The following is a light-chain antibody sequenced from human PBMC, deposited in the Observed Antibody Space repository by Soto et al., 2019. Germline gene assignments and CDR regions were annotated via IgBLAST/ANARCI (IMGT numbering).Light chain of an antibody. J-gene: IGLJ3*02. CDR1: SSDLAIYNY. CDR3: SSFTSSSTQV. Sequence: QSALTQPASVSGSPGQSITISCTGTSSDLAIYNYVSWYQQQPGKAPKLMIYQVNKRPSGVSNRFSGSKSANTASLTISGLQADDEADYYCSSFTSSSTQVFGGGTKLTVL. V-gene: IGLV2-14*01. CDR2: QVN.